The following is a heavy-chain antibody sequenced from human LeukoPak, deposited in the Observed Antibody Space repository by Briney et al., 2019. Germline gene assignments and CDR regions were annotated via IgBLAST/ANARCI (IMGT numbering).Heavy chain of an antibody. CDR1: RYTISSGYY. CDR2: IYHTGST. V-gene: IGHV4-38-2*02. Sequence: SETLSLTCSVSRYTISSGYYWGWFRQPPGKGPEWIGSIYHTGSTYYNPSLKSRVTISVDTSKNQFSLKLTSVTAADTAVYYCASFRYSYGSYYFDYWGQGTLVTVSS. D-gene: IGHD5-18*01. J-gene: IGHJ4*02. CDR3: ASFRYSYGSYYFDY.